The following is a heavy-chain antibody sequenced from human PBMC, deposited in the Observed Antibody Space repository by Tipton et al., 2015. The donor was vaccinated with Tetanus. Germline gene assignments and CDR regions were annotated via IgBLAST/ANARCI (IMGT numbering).Heavy chain of an antibody. Sequence: AVSGFTLSDAWMTWVRQAQGKGLEWVGRIKSKTDGGATDYAAPVKGRFTILRDDSKNMVYLEMNSLKIEDTALYYCARDSGPDAFDIWGQGTQVTVSS. J-gene: IGHJ3*02. D-gene: IGHD3-10*01. V-gene: IGHV3-15*01. CDR3: ARDSGPDAFDI. CDR2: IKSKTDGGAT. CDR1: GFTLSDAW.